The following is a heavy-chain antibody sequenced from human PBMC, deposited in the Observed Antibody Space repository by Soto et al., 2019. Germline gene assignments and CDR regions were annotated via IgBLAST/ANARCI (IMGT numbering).Heavy chain of an antibody. V-gene: IGHV1-8*01. J-gene: IGHJ5*02. CDR2: MYPNNGQT. CDR1: GDTFSNFD. D-gene: IGHD3-16*01. CDR3: ATMIRGLIHWLDP. Sequence: QVQLVQSGAEVKRPGASVKVSCKASGDTFSNFDFNWVRQATGQGPEWMGWMYPNNGQTAYARTFQGRVTMTWNSSTSTDYMELSSLTSEDTAVYYCATMIRGLIHWLDPWGQGTLVTVSS.